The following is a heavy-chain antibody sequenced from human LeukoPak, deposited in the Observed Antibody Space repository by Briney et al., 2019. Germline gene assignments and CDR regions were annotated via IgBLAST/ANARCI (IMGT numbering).Heavy chain of an antibody. J-gene: IGHJ4*02. CDR3: ARAAGGGYFDF. D-gene: IGHD6-13*01. V-gene: IGHV1-3*01. Sequence: GALVKVSCKASGYTFTSYGISWVRQAPGQRLEWMGWINAGNGNTKYSQKFQGRVTITRDTSASTAYMELSSLRSEDTAVYYCARAAGGGYFDFWGQGTLVTVSS. CDR2: INAGNGNT. CDR1: GYTFTSYG.